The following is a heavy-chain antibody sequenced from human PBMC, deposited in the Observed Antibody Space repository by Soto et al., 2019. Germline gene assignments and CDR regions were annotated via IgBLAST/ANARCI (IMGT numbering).Heavy chain of an antibody. J-gene: IGHJ2*01. D-gene: IGHD6-13*01. CDR1: GYTLTELS. V-gene: IGHV1-24*01. Sequence: QVQLVQSGAEVKKPGASVKVSCKVSGYTLTELSMHWVRQAPGKGLEWMGGFDPEDGETIYAQKFQGRVTMTEDTSTDTAYMELSSLRSEDTAVYYCATVSKHSSPFYWYFDLWGRGTLVTVSS. CDR3: ATVSKHSSPFYWYFDL. CDR2: FDPEDGET.